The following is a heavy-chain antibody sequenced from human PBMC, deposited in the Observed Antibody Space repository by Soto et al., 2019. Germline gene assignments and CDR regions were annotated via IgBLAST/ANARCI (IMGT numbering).Heavy chain of an antibody. D-gene: IGHD3-10*01. Sequence: EVQLLESGGDLVQPGGSLRLSCAASGVAFSNYDMNWVRQAPGKGLEWVSSISHIGISRYYADSVKGRFTISRDNAKNTLYLQMNRLRVEGTAVYYCAKGSWIHHGSEGGNWLDPWGQGTLVTVSS. V-gene: IGHV3-23*01. J-gene: IGHJ5*02. CDR2: ISHIGISR. CDR3: AKGSWIHHGSEGGNWLDP. CDR1: GVAFSNYD.